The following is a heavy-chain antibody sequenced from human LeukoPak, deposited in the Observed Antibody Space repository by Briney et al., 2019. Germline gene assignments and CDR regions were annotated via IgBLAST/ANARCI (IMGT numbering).Heavy chain of an antibody. CDR2: VYYSGST. CDR1: GFTFSSYE. D-gene: IGHD3-3*02. J-gene: IGHJ5*02. V-gene: IGHV4-39*01. CDR3: ARHIQIAFRVFRLGWIDP. Sequence: GSLRLSCAASGFTFSSYEMNWVRQAPGKGLEWIGSVYYSGSTYYNPSLKSRVTMSVDTSKNQFSLKLSSVTAADTAVYYCARHIQIAFRVFRLGWIDPWGQGTLVTVSS.